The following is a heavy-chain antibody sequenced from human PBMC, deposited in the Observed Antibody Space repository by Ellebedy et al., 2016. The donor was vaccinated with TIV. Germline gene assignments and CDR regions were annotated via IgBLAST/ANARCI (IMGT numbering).Heavy chain of an antibody. D-gene: IGHD3-16*01. CDR2: ISYDGSNK. CDR1: GFTFSSYG. J-gene: IGHJ4*02. CDR3: AKTGLVWGALFDY. Sequence: GESLKISXAASGFTFSSYGMHWVRQAPGKGLEWVAVISYDGSNKYYADSVKGRFTISRDNSKNTLYLQMNSLRAEDTAVYYCAKTGLVWGALFDYWGQGTLVTVSS. V-gene: IGHV3-30*18.